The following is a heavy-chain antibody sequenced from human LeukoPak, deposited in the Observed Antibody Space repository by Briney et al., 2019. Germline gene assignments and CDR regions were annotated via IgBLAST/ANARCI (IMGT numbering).Heavy chain of an antibody. CDR1: GVSFSGYY. D-gene: IGHD3-22*01. CDR2: INHSGST. CDR3: VTYYFDSSGPKKNY. J-gene: IGHJ4*02. Sequence: SETLSLTCVVYGVSFSGYYWSWIRQPPGKGLEWIGEINHSGSTNYNPSLKSRVTISVDTSKKQFSLKLSSVTAADTAVYYCVTYYFDSSGPKKNYWGQGTLVTVSS. V-gene: IGHV4-34*01.